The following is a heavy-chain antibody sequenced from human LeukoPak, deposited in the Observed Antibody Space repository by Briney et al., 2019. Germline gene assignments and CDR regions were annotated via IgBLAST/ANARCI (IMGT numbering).Heavy chain of an antibody. D-gene: IGHD2-15*01. CDR2: IIPIFGTA. V-gene: IGHV1-69*06. J-gene: IGHJ6*03. Sequence: ASVTVSCKASGRTFSSYAISWVRQAPGQGLEWMGGIIPIFGTANYAQKFQGRVTITADKSTSTAYMELSSLRSEDTAVYYCARTSDPAGYCSGGSCYNPGYYYMDVWGKGTTVTVSS. CDR3: ARTSDPAGYCSGGSCYNPGYYYMDV. CDR1: GRTFSSYA.